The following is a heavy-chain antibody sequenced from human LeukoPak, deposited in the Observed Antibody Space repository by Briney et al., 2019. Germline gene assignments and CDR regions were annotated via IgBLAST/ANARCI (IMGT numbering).Heavy chain of an antibody. CDR1: GFTFSDYY. J-gene: IGHJ4*02. CDR3: ARARRGGSYSTDY. D-gene: IGHD1-26*01. Sequence: PGGSLRLSCAASGFTFSDYYMNWIRQAPGKGLEWVSYISSSGSTIYYADSVKGRFTISRDNAKNSLYLQMNSLRAEDTAVYYCARARRGGSYSTDYWGQGTLVTVSS. CDR2: ISSSGSTI. V-gene: IGHV3-11*01.